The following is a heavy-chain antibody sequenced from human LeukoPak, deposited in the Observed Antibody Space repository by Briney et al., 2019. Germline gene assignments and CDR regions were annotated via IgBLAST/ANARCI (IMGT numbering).Heavy chain of an antibody. CDR3: ASTHSSGYSTFDY. Sequence: SQTLSLTCNVSGGSLSSGSYYWGWLRQPAGKGLEWVGRIYTSGRTNYNPSLKSRVTISVDTSNNQCPLKLSSVTAAETAVYYCASTHSSGYSTFDYWGQGTLVTVSP. CDR2: IYTSGRT. CDR1: GGSLSSGSYY. J-gene: IGHJ4*02. D-gene: IGHD3-22*01. V-gene: IGHV4-61*02.